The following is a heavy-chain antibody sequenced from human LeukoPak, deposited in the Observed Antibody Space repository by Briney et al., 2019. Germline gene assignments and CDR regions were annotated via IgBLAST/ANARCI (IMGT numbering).Heavy chain of an antibody. Sequence: PGGSLRLSCAASGFTFSSYSMNWVRQAPGKGLEWVSSISSSSSYIYYADSVKGRFTISRDNAKNSLYLQMNSLRAEDTAVYYCARGTVGYYDSSGYHDYWGQGTLVTVS. CDR2: ISSSSSYI. CDR3: ARGTVGYYDSSGYHDY. J-gene: IGHJ4*02. V-gene: IGHV3-21*01. CDR1: GFTFSSYS. D-gene: IGHD3-22*01.